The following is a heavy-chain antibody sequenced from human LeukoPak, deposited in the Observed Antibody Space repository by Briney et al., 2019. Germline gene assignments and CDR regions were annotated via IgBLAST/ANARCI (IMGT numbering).Heavy chain of an antibody. J-gene: IGHJ3*02. CDR1: GYTFTGYY. CDR3: ARYNGCSSTSCLQAFDI. D-gene: IGHD2-2*01. Sequence: ASVKVSCKASGYTFTGYYMHWVRQAPGQGLEWMGWINPNSGGTNYAQKFQGRVTMTRDTSISTAYMELRSLRSDDTAVYYCARYNGCSSTSCLQAFDIWGQGTMVTVSS. CDR2: INPNSGGT. V-gene: IGHV1-2*02.